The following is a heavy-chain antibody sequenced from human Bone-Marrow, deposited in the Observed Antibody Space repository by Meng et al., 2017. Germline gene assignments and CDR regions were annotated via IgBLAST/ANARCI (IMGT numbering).Heavy chain of an antibody. CDR3: ARELLYDSSGYYFEYFDY. Sequence: QVERVESGAEVKKPGASVKVSCKASGYTFTGYYMHWVRQAPGQGLEWMGRINPNSGGTNYAQKFQGRVTMTRDTSISTAYMELSRLRSDDTAVYYCARELLYDSSGYYFEYFDYWGQGTLVTVSS. D-gene: IGHD3-22*01. CDR1: GYTFTGYY. J-gene: IGHJ4*02. CDR2: INPNSGGT. V-gene: IGHV1-2*06.